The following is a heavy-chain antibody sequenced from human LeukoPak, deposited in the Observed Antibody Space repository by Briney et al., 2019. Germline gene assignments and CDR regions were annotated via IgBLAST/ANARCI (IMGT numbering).Heavy chain of an antibody. V-gene: IGHV3-33*01. J-gene: IGHJ5*01. CDR3: AREGLTGSTNWFDS. D-gene: IGHD1-7*01. CDR1: GFTFSSYG. Sequence: SGGSLRLSCVVSGFTFSSYGMHWVRQAPGKGLEWVAVIWDDGGTKCYSDSVKGRFTISRDNSKSTLYLEMNSLRVEDTAVYYCAREGLTGSTNWFDSWGQGTLATVSS. CDR2: IWDDGGTK.